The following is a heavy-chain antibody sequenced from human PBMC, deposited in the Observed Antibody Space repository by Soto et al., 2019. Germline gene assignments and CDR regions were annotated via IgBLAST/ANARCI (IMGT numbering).Heavy chain of an antibody. D-gene: IGHD2-2*01. V-gene: IGHV4-39*01. CDR1: GASISSYNY. CDR3: ERLAGYCSTNGSHGDYAMDV. Sequence: SETLSLTCNVSGASISSYNYWGWFRQPPGKGLEWIGSIIYSGDIMYNPSLQSRLTLFVDTSKNQFSLKLSSVTAADTAVYYCERLAGYCSTNGSHGDYAMDVWGQGTTVT. J-gene: IGHJ6*02. CDR2: IIYSGDI.